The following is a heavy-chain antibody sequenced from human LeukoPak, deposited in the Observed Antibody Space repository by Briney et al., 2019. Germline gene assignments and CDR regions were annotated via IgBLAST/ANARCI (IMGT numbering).Heavy chain of an antibody. Sequence: PSGTLSLTCGVSGGSISNTNWWSWVRQPPGQGLEWIGEIALTGLTHYNPSLESRVTVSLDKSKNQLSLNLTSVTAADTAVYYCSRENGAFSPFGYWGQGTLVTV. CDR2: IALTGLT. CDR3: SRENGAFSPFGY. CDR1: GGSISNTNW. V-gene: IGHV4-4*02. D-gene: IGHD2-8*01. J-gene: IGHJ4*02.